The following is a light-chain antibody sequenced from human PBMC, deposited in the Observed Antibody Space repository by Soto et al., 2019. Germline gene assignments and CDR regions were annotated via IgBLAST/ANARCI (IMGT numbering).Light chain of an antibody. V-gene: IGLV1-40*01. CDR2: GNN. CDR1: STNLGAGYD. CDR3: QSYDSSLSGWV. J-gene: IGLJ3*02. Sequence: SVLTQPPSVSGAPGQRVTISCTGSSTNLGAGYDVHGYQQLPGTAPKLLIYGNNNRPSGVPDRFSGSKSGTSASLPITGLQAEDEADDYCQSYDSSLSGWVFGGGTKLTVL.